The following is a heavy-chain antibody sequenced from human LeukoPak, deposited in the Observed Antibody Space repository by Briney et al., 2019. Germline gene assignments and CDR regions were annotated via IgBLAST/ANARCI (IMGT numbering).Heavy chain of an antibody. V-gene: IGHV1-18*01. CDR2: ISAYNGNI. D-gene: IGHD5-24*01. CDR3: ARGPPHRDYYYYYMDV. Sequence: ASVKVSCKASGYTFTSFGINWVRQAPGQGLEWMGWISAYNGNINYAQMLQGRVTMTTDTSTSTAYTDLRSLRSDDTAVYYCARGPPHRDYYYYYMDVWGKGTTVTVSS. CDR1: GYTFTSFG. J-gene: IGHJ6*03.